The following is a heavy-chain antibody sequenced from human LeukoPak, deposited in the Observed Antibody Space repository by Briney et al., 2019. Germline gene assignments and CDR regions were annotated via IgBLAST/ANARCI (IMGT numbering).Heavy chain of an antibody. CDR1: GYTFTGYY. CDR3: ARDLVPAAIPHYYMDV. CDR2: INPNSGGT. D-gene: IGHD2-2*01. Sequence: ASVKVSCKASGYTFTGYYMHWVRQAPGQGLEWMGWINPNSGGTNYAQKFQGRVTMTRDTSISTAYMELSRLRSDDAAVYYCARDLVPAAIPHYYMDVWGKGTTVTVSS. J-gene: IGHJ6*03. V-gene: IGHV1-2*02.